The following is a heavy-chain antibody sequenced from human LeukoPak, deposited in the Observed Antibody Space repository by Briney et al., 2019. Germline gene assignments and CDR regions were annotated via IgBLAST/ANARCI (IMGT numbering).Heavy chain of an antibody. J-gene: IGHJ4*02. CDR2: ISGSGGST. D-gene: IGHD5-24*01. Sequence: GGSLRLSCAASGFTFSSYAMSWVRQAPGKGLEWVSAISGSGGSTYYADSVKGRFTISRDNSKNTLYPQMNSLRAEDTAVYYCARGEMGTIPFDYWGQGTLVTVSS. CDR3: ARGEMGTIPFDY. V-gene: IGHV3-23*01. CDR1: GFTFSSYA.